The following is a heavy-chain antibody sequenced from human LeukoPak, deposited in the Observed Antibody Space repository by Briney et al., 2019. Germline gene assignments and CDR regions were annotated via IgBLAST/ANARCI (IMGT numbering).Heavy chain of an antibody. CDR3: ATSIVSSIAEGVGIDH. Sequence: GGSLQISCQGSGSSFSNFWINGVRQLPGEGLEGMGRIDPSDSHTNYSPSFEGHVTISSDKSISTAYLQWGTLKASDTAIYYCATSIVSSIAEGVGIDHWGQGALISVSS. J-gene: IGHJ4*02. D-gene: IGHD1-26*01. CDR1: GSSFSNFW. V-gene: IGHV5-10-1*01. CDR2: IDPSDSHT.